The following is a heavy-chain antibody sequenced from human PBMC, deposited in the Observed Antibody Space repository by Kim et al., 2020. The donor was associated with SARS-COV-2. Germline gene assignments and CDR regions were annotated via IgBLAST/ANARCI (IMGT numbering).Heavy chain of an antibody. CDR1: GFTVSSNY. CDR3: AREGYGSGTLGKAPSIFDY. Sequence: GGSLRLSCAASGFTVSSNYMSWVRQAPGKGLEWVSVIYSGGSTYYADSVKGRFTISRDNSKNTLYLQMNSLRAEDTAVYYCAREGYGSGTLGKAPSIFDYWGQGTLVTVSS. V-gene: IGHV3-53*01. J-gene: IGHJ4*02. D-gene: IGHD3-10*01. CDR2: IYSGGST.